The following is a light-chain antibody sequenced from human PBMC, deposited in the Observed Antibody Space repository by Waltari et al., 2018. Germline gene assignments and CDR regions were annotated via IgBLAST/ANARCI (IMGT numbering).Light chain of an antibody. CDR3: QQKSNWPLFT. Sequence: ELVITPSPATLSLSPGERATLPCRASQSVSSSLAWYQQKPAQAPRMLINGASSRATGIPDRFSGSGSGTKFTLTISSREPEDVAVYYCQQKSNWPLFTFGPGTKLDIK. V-gene: IGKV3D-15*01. CDR2: GAS. CDR1: QSVSSS. J-gene: IGKJ3*01.